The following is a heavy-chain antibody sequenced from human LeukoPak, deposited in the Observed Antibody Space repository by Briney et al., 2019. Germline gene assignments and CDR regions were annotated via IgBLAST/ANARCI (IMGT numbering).Heavy chain of an antibody. J-gene: IGHJ4*02. D-gene: IGHD3-22*01. V-gene: IGHV1-69*13. Sequence: ASVKVSCKASGGTFSSYAISWVRQAPGQGLEWMGGIIPIFGTANYAQKFQGRVTITADESTSTAYMELSSLRSEDTAVYYCARGGYYYDSSGYCYFDYWGQGTLVTVSS. CDR3: ARGGYYYDSSGYCYFDY. CDR1: GGTFSSYA. CDR2: IIPIFGTA.